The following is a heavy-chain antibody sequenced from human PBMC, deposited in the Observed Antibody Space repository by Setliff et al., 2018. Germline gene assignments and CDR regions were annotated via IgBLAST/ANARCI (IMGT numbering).Heavy chain of an antibody. CDR3: ARRGERFFNWFDP. V-gene: IGHV5-51*01. J-gene: IGHJ5*02. CDR1: GYSFTDYW. Sequence: PGESLTISCKGSGYSFTDYWIAWVRQTPGKGLEWMGTIYPGNADTRYSPSFQGQVTISTDTSINTAFLQWNNLKASDTAVYYCARRGERFFNWFDPWGQGTLVTAPQ. D-gene: IGHD2-21*01. CDR2: IYPGNADT.